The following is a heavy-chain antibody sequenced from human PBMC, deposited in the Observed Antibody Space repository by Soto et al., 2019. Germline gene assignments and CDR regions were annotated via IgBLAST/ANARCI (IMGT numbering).Heavy chain of an antibody. CDR3: ARRDLRSSSWTY. CDR2: INAGNGNT. Sequence: ASVKVSCKASGYTFTSYAMHWVRQAPGQRLEWMGWINAGNGNTKYSQKFQGRVTITRDTSASTAYMELSSLRSEDTAVYYCARRDLRSSSWTYWGQGTLVTVSS. V-gene: IGHV1-3*01. CDR1: GYTFTSYA. D-gene: IGHD6-13*01. J-gene: IGHJ4*02.